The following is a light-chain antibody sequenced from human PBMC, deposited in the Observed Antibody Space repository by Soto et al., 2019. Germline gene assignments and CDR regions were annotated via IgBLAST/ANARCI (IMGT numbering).Light chain of an antibody. CDR1: QGISDY. J-gene: IGKJ3*01. Sequence: DIQMTQSPSSLSASVGDRVTVTCRASQGISDYLAWYQQRPGKVPKLLIYAASTLQSGVPSRFSGSGSGTDFTLTISSLQPDDVATYYCQKYYNAPHTFGPGTKVDIK. CDR2: AAS. V-gene: IGKV1-27*01. CDR3: QKYYNAPHT.